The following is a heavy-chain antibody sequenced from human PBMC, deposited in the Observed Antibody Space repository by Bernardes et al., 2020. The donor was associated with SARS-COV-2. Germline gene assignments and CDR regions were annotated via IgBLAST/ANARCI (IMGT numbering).Heavy chain of an antibody. CDR2: ISGSGGRT. V-gene: IGHV3-23*01. J-gene: IGHJ4*02. CDR3: AKPRTDY. Sequence: GGSLRLSCAASGFPFISFAMSWVRQAPGKGLEWVSVISGSGGRTNYADSVMGRFTISRDNSKNTLFLQMKRLRAEDTAVYYCAKPRTDYWGQGTLVTVSA. CDR1: GFPFISFA.